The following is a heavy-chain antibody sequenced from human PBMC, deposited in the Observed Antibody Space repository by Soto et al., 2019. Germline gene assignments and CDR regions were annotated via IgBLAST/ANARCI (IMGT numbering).Heavy chain of an antibody. CDR1: GFTFSSYA. V-gene: IGHV3-30-3*01. J-gene: IGHJ6*02. Sequence: QVQLVESGGGVVQPGRSLRLSCAASGFTFSSYAMHWVRQAPGKGLEWVAVISYDGSNKYYADSVKGRFTISRDNSKNTLYLQMNSLRAEDTAAYYCASDPRQWLVHTHYYGMDVWGQGTTGTVSS. CDR3: ASDPRQWLVHTHYYGMDV. D-gene: IGHD6-19*01. CDR2: ISYDGSNK.